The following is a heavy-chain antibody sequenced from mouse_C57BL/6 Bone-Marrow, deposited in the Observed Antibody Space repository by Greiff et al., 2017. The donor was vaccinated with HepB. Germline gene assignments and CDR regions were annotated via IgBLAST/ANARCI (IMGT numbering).Heavy chain of an antibody. J-gene: IGHJ4*01. Sequence: VHVKQSGPELVKPGASVKISCKASGYSFTDYNMNWVKQSNGKSLEWIGVINPNYGTTSYNQKFKGKATLTVDQSSSTAYMQLNSLTSEDSAVYYCARSITTVVALYAMDYWGQGTSVTVSS. CDR3: ARSITTVVALYAMDY. CDR2: INPNYGTT. V-gene: IGHV1-39*01. CDR1: GYSFTDYN. D-gene: IGHD1-1*01.